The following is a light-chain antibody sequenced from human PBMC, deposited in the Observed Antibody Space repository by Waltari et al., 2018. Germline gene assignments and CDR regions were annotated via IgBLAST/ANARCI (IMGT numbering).Light chain of an antibody. V-gene: IGKV3-11*01. Sequence: EIVLTQSPGTLSLSPGERATLSCRASQSVGTSVPWYQQKPGQAPRLLIYDVSNRATAIPDRFSGSGSGTDFTLTISSLEPEDFAVYYCHQRSNWPRTFGQGTKVELK. CDR3: HQRSNWPRT. CDR1: QSVGTS. CDR2: DVS. J-gene: IGKJ1*01.